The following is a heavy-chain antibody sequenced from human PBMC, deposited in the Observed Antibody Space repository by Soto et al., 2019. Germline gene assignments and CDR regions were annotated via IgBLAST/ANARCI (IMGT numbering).Heavy chain of an antibody. V-gene: IGHV1-69*06. CDR1: GGTFGSDA. CDR2: IIPIFGTT. Sequence: SVKVSCKASGGTFGSDAITWVRQAPGQGLEWVGRIIPIFGTTNYAQNLQGRVTISADKSTLTSYMELRSLTSDDTALYYCARDRTDSGYYTNWLDPWGQGTQVTVSS. J-gene: IGHJ5*02. D-gene: IGHD3-22*01. CDR3: ARDRTDSGYYTNWLDP.